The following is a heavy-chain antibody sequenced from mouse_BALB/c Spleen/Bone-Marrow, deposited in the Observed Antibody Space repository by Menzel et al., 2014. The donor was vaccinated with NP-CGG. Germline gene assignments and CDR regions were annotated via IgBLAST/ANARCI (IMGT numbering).Heavy chain of an antibody. J-gene: IGHJ3*01. CDR3: ARTYGSSFFAY. CDR2: IYPGDGDT. V-gene: IGHV1-82*01. CDR1: GYVLSSSW. Sequence: VQLQQSGPELVKSGASVKISCKASGYVLSSSWMNWVKQRPGQGLEWIGRIYPGDGDTNYNGKFKGKATLTADKSSSTAYMQLSSLTSVDSAVYFCARTYGSSFFAYWGQGTLVTVSA. D-gene: IGHD1-1*01.